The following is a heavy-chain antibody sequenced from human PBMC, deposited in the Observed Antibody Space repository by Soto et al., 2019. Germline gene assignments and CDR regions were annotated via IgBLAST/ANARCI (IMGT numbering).Heavy chain of an antibody. Sequence: EVQLVESGGGLVKPGTSLSLSCAVSGISFSDAWMSWVRQVPGKGLEWVGRIKSKGSGGTTDYAVPVQGRFTISREDSKNTMYLEMNSLKSEDTAVYYCTCNVDYYHGMAVWGQGTTVTVSS. D-gene: IGHD2-21*01. CDR2: IKSKGSGGTT. V-gene: IGHV3-15*01. CDR3: TCNVDYYHGMAV. CDR1: GISFSDAW. J-gene: IGHJ6*02.